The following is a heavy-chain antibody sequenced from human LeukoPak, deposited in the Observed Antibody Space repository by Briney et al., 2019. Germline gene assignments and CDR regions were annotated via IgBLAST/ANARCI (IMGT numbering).Heavy chain of an antibody. CDR2: ISGSGGST. CDR3: AKDFFGYIPPDYGDYKMVDP. D-gene: IGHD4-17*01. V-gene: IGHV3-23*01. CDR1: GFTFSSYS. J-gene: IGHJ5*02. Sequence: PGGSLRLSCAASGFTFSSYSMNWVRQAPGKGLEWVSAISGSGGSTYYADSVKGRFTISRDNSKNTLYLQMNSLRAEDTAVYYCAKDFFGYIPPDYGDYKMVDPWGQGTLVTVSS.